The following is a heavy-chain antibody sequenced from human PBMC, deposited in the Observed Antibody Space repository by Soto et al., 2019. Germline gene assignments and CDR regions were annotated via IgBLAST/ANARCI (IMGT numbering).Heavy chain of an antibody. Sequence: QVQLQESGPGLVKPSETLSLTCTVSGGSISSYYWSWIRQPPGKGLEWIGNIYYSGSTNYNPSLTSRVTISVDTSKNQFSLKLSSVTAADTAVYYCARYNWGAMGAFDIWGQGTMVTVSS. D-gene: IGHD1-1*01. J-gene: IGHJ3*02. CDR2: IYYSGST. CDR1: GGSISSYY. CDR3: ARYNWGAMGAFDI. V-gene: IGHV4-59*01.